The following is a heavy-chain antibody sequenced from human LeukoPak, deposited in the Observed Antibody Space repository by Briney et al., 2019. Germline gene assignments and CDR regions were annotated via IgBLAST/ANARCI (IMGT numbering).Heavy chain of an antibody. J-gene: IGHJ6*02. D-gene: IGHD6-13*01. V-gene: IGHV1-2*02. Sequence: ASVKVSCKASGYTFTDHFMHWVRQAPGQGPEWMGWINPNSGGTNYAPKFQGRVTMTRDTSIGTAYMELRSLTSDDTGIYHCARDFGEGIALVLYGMDVWGQGTAVTVSS. CDR1: GYTFTDHF. CDR3: ARDFGEGIALVLYGMDV. CDR2: INPNSGGT.